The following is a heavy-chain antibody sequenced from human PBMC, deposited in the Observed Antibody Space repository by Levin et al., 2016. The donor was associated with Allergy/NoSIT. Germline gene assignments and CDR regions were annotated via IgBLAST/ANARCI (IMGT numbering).Heavy chain of an antibody. J-gene: IGHJ3*02. D-gene: IGHD1-1*01. CDR1: GFTFDDYA. CDR2: ISWNSGSI. V-gene: IGHV3-9*01. Sequence: SLKISCAASGFTFDDYAMHWVRQAPGKGLEWVSGISWNSGSIGYADSVKGRFTISRDNAKNSLYLQMNSLRAEDTALYYCAKDTGADQHDFDAFDIWGQGTMVTVSS. CDR3: AKDTGADQHDFDAFDI.